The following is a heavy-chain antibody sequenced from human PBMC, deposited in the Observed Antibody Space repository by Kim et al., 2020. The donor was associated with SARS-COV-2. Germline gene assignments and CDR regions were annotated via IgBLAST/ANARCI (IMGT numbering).Heavy chain of an antibody. Sequence: TTYSPSFQGQVTISADKSISTAYLQWSSLKASDTAMFYCARQGGGRAYDYWGQGTLVTVSS. V-gene: IGHV5-51*01. CDR2: T. D-gene: IGHD3-16*01. CDR3: ARQGGGRAYDY. J-gene: IGHJ4*02.